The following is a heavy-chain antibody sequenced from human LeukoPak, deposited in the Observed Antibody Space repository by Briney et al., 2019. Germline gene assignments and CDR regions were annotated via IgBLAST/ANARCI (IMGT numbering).Heavy chain of an antibody. D-gene: IGHD6-6*01. CDR2: IYYRGST. J-gene: IGHJ4*02. V-gene: IGHV4-39*01. Sequence: SETLSLPCTISGRSISSSSYYWGWIRQPPGKGLEGIGSIYYRGSTYYNPSLKSRVTISVDTSKNQFSLKLSSVTAADTAVYYCARHGVQQLVGYFDYWGQGTLVTVSS. CDR3: ARHGVQQLVGYFDY. CDR1: GRSISSSSYY.